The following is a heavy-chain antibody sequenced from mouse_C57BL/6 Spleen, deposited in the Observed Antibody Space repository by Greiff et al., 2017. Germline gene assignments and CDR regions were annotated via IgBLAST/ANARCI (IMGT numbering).Heavy chain of an antibody. Sequence: EVQLQQSGPELVKPGASVKMSCKASGYTFTDSNMHWVKQSHGKSLEWIGYINPNNGGTSYNQKFKGKATLTVNKSSSTAYMELHSLTSEDSAVYYCAETTVVDAMDYWGQGTSVTVSS. CDR3: AETTVVDAMDY. CDR1: GYTFTDSN. V-gene: IGHV1-22*01. CDR2: INPNNGGT. D-gene: IGHD1-1*01. J-gene: IGHJ4*01.